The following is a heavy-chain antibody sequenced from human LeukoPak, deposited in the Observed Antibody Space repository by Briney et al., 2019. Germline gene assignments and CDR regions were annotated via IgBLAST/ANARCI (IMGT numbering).Heavy chain of an antibody. CDR2: ISTTGGGT. CDR1: GFTFSSYA. V-gene: IGHV3-23*01. CDR3: AKDRGDCSSTSCYLSD. D-gene: IGHD2-2*01. J-gene: IGHJ4*02. Sequence: GGSLRLSCAASGFTFSSYAMTWLRQAPGKGLEWVSAISTTGGGTYYADSVKGRFTISRDNSKNTLYLQMNSLRAEDTAVYSCAKDRGDCSSTSCYLSDWGQGTLVTVSS.